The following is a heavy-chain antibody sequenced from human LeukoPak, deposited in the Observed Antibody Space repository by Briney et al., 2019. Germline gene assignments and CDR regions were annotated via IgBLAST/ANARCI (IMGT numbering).Heavy chain of an antibody. V-gene: IGHV3-74*01. J-gene: IGHJ4*02. CDR1: GFTFSNYW. CDR2: INERATII. D-gene: IGHD3-16*01. Sequence: GGSLRLSCAASGFTFSNYWMHWVRQAPGKGLEWVSRINERATIISYADSVKGRFTISRENARNTLYLQMNSLTAEDTAVYYCVRDLILVWTPGDDFDHWGQGTLVAVSS. CDR3: VRDLILVWTPGDDFDH.